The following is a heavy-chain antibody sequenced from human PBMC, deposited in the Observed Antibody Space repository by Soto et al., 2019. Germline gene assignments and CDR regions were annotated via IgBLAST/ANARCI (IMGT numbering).Heavy chain of an antibody. CDR3: TRGGSGYSSTWAAY. CDR1: GDSIRSYY. V-gene: IGHV4-59*01. D-gene: IGHD6-13*01. CDR2: ISNSGST. J-gene: IGHJ4*02. Sequence: QVQLQESGPGLVKPSETLSLTCSVSGDSIRSYYWSWFRQPPGKGLEWIGYISNSGSTKYNPSLKSRFTMSMDTSNNQFSLRMTSVTAADTAFYYCTRGGSGYSSTWAAYWGQGILVTVSS.